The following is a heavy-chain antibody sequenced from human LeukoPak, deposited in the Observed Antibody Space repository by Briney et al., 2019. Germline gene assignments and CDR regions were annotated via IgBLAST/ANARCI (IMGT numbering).Heavy chain of an antibody. CDR3: ARAYSSSWYWNWFDP. Sequence: SETLSLTCTVSGYSISSGYYWGWIRQPPGKGLEWIGNIYPTGSTYYNPSLKSRVAISVDTSKNQFSLKVSSVSAADTAVYYCARAYSSSWYWNWFDPWGQGTLVTVSS. CDR1: GYSISSGYY. D-gene: IGHD6-13*01. V-gene: IGHV4-38-2*02. CDR2: IYPTGST. J-gene: IGHJ5*02.